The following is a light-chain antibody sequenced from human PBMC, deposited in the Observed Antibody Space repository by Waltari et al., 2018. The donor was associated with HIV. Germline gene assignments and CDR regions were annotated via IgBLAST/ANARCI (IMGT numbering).Light chain of an antibody. CDR2: EVS. CDR1: SSAVRNYNL. V-gene: IGLV2-23*02. J-gene: IGLJ2*01. CDR3: CSYAGSVV. Sequence: QSALTQPASVSGSPGQSITISCTGTSSAVRNYNLVSWYQQHPGKAPKLMIYEVSKRPSGVSNRFSGSKSGNTASLTISGLQAEDEADYYCCSYAGSVVFGGGTKLTVL.